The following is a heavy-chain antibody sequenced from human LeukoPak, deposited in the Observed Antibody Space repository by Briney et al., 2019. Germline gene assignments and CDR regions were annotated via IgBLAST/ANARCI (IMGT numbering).Heavy chain of an antibody. V-gene: IGHV1-8*01. CDR1: GYTFTSYD. Sequence: ASVKVSCKASGYTFTSYDINWVRQATGQGLEWMGWMNPNSGNTGYAQKFQGRVTMTRNTSISTAYMELSSLRSEDTAVYYCATVGVLYSSGYNGPLPDYWGQGTLVTVSS. D-gene: IGHD3-22*01. J-gene: IGHJ4*02. CDR2: MNPNSGNT. CDR3: ATVGVLYSSGYNGPLPDY.